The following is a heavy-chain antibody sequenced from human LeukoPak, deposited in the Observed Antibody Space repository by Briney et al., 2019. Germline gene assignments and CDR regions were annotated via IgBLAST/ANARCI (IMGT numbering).Heavy chain of an antibody. J-gene: IGHJ4*02. D-gene: IGHD4/OR15-4a*01. CDR1: GYTFTTYW. Sequence: HGGSLKISCEASGYTFTTYWIGWVRQMPGKGLEWMGIISPRDSDTRYRPSFQGQVTISVDKSIATAYLEWSSLAASDTAIYYCARQGLSLGSWGQGTLATVSS. CDR3: ARQGLSLGS. V-gene: IGHV5-51*01. CDR2: ISPRDSDT.